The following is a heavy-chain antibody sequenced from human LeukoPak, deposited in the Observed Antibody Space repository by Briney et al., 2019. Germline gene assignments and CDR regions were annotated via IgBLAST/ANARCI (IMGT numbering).Heavy chain of an antibody. D-gene: IGHD6-13*01. Sequence: PSETLSLTCTVSGGSVGTYSWSWIRQPPGKGLEWIGYIYYSGSNNYSPSLKSRVTISVDTSKNQFSLKLSSVTAADTAVYYCARQGYRAAADYWGQGTLVTVSS. V-gene: IGHV4-59*08. J-gene: IGHJ4*02. CDR3: ARQGYRAAADY. CDR2: IYYSGSN. CDR1: GGSVGTYS.